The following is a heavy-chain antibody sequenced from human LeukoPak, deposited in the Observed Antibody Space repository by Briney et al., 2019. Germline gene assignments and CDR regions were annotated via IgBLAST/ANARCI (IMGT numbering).Heavy chain of an antibody. CDR3: ASVCGGGSCYFSPFAY. Sequence: PGGSLRLSCAASGFTFSSYEMNWVRQAPGKGLEWVSYISSSGSTKYYADSVKGRFTISRDNAKNSLYLQMNSLRAEDTAVYYCASVCGGGSCYFSPFAYWGKGTLVTVSS. D-gene: IGHD2-15*01. CDR1: GFTFSSYE. CDR2: ISSSGSTK. J-gene: IGHJ4*02. V-gene: IGHV3-48*03.